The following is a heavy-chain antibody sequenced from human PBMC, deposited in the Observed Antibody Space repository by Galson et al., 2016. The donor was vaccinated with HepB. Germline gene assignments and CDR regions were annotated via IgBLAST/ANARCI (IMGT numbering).Heavy chain of an antibody. V-gene: IGHV5-51*01. CDR2: IYPGDSDT. D-gene: IGHD3-22*01. CDR3: ARRRGYYDNRQRHVDY. J-gene: IGHJ4*02. CDR1: GYSFTSYW. Sequence: QSGAEVKKPGESLKISCKGSGYSFTSYWIGWVRQMPGKGLEWMGIIYPGDSDTRYSPSFQGQVTISADKSISTAYLQWSSLKASDTAMYYCARRRGYYDNRQRHVDYWGQGTLVTVSS.